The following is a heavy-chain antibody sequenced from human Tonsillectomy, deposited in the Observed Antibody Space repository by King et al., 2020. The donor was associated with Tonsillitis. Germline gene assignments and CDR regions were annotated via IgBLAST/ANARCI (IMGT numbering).Heavy chain of an antibody. Sequence: VQLVESGGGVVQPGRSLRLSCAASGFTFSNYGMHWVRQAPGKGLEWVTFIWYDGSNQYSVDSVKGRFTISRDNSKNTVYLQMNSLRAEDTAVYYCARGPSPGYSSGWYEYYFDHWVQGTLVTVSS. J-gene: IGHJ4*02. CDR3: ARGPSPGYSSGWYEYYFDH. CDR1: GFTFSNYG. V-gene: IGHV3-33*01. CDR2: IWYDGSNQ. D-gene: IGHD6-19*01.